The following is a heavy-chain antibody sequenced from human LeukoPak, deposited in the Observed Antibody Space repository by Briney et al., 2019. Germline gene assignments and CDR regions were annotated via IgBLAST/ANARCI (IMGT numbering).Heavy chain of an antibody. Sequence: SGTLSLTCAVSGYSISSGYYWGWIRQPPGKGLEWIGSIYHSGSTYYNPSLKSRVTISVDTSKNQFSLKLSSVTAADTAVYYCARAGGDYDFDYWGQGTLVTVSS. CDR2: IYHSGST. D-gene: IGHD4-17*01. J-gene: IGHJ4*02. CDR1: GYSISSGYY. CDR3: ARAGGDYDFDY. V-gene: IGHV4-38-2*01.